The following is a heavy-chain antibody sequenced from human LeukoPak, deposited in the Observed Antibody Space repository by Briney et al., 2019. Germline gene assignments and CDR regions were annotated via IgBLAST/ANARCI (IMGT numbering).Heavy chain of an antibody. CDR1: GDSTSNFY. D-gene: IGHD2-8*01. V-gene: IGHV4-59*03. CDR2: IHYSGSS. J-gene: IGHJ5*01. CDR3: ALAPNSNWFDF. Sequence: PSETLSLTCTVSGDSTSNFYWNWIRQSPGKGLEWIGNIHYSGSSVYNPSLKSRGTISIDTSRRQFFLKLNSVTAADTAVYFCALAPNSNWFDFWGPGTLVTVSS.